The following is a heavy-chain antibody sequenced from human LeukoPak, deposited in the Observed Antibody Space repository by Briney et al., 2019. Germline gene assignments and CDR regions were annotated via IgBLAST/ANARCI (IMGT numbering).Heavy chain of an antibody. J-gene: IGHJ4*02. CDR3: ARDPPSHYGDYDVYFDY. CDR1: GFTVSSNY. CDR2: IYSGGST. D-gene: IGHD4-17*01. Sequence: GGSLRLSCAASGFTVSSNYMSWVRQAPGKGLEWVSVIYSGGSTYYADSVKGRFTISRDNSKNTLYLQMNSLRAEDTAVYYCARDPPSHYGDYDVYFDYWGQGTLVTVSS. V-gene: IGHV3-66*02.